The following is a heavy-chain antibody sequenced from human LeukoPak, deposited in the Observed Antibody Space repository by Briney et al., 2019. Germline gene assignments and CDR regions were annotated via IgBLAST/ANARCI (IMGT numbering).Heavy chain of an antibody. J-gene: IGHJ2*01. CDR1: GFTFTNYW. Sequence: GGSLRLSCAASGFTFTNYWMNWVRQAPGKGLEWVAKISPDGSVTYYADAVKGRFTTSRDNAEKSLYLQMNSLRAEDTAVYYCANSPGYWSFDVWGRGTLVTVSS. CDR3: ANSPGYWSFDV. D-gene: IGHD2-21*01. CDR2: ISPDGSVT. V-gene: IGHV3-7*03.